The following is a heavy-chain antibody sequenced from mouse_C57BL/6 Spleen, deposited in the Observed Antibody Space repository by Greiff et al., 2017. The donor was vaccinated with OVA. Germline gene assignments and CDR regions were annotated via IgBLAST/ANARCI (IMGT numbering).Heavy chain of an antibody. CDR1: GYTFTEYT. J-gene: IGHJ2*01. Sequence: VKLMESGAELVKPGASVKLSCKASGYTFTEYTIHWVKQRSGQGLEWIGWFYPGSGSIKYNEKFKDKATLTADKSSSTVYMELSRLTSEDSAVYSCAKHESYGNYFDYWGEGTTLTVSS. CDR3: AKHESYGNYFDY. CDR2: FYPGSGSI. D-gene: IGHD2-1*01. V-gene: IGHV1-62-2*01.